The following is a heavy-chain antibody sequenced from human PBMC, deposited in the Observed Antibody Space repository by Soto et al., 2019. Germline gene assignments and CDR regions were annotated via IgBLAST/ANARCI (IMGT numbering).Heavy chain of an antibody. Sequence: GSRRLSGAVARLSLSHSTLPWVRQVPGKGLEWLAGISKDGTKKDYADSVKGRFTISRDNFRNTFYLQMESMRSEDTALYYCAREGTKDSFYYYGWDFWGPGTTVTVSS. CDR1: RLSLSHST. J-gene: IGHJ6*02. D-gene: IGHD5-18*01. CDR3: AREGTKDSFYYYGWDF. V-gene: IGHV3-30-3*01. CDR2: ISKDGTKK.